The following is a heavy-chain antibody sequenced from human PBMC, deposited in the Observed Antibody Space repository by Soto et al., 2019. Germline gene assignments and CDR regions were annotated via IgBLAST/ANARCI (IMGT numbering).Heavy chain of an antibody. CDR1: GYIFTNYD. D-gene: IGHD2-15*01. J-gene: IGHJ5*02. CDR3: ARGLKYCVYSRWFDP. V-gene: IGHV1-8*01. CDR2: INPNSGNT. Sequence: QVQLVQSGAEVKKPGASVKVSCKASGYIFTNYDINWVRQAPGQGLEYLGWINPNSGNTGYVQKFQGRVTMTRNTDITTAYMEQSSLRSEDTAVYYCARGLKYCVYSRWFDPWGQGTLVTVSS.